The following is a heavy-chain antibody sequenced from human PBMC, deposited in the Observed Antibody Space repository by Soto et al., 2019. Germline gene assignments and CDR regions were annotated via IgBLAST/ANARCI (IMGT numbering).Heavy chain of an antibody. J-gene: IGHJ5*02. CDR2: ISGSGGST. Sequence: GGSLRLSCAASGFTFSSYAMSWVRQAPGKGLEWVSAISGSGGSTYYADSVKGRFTISRDNSKNTLYLQMNSLRAEDTAVYYCAITPRQQQLIGWFDPWGQGTLVTVSS. CDR3: AITPRQQQLIGWFDP. V-gene: IGHV3-23*01. D-gene: IGHD6-13*01. CDR1: GFTFSSYA.